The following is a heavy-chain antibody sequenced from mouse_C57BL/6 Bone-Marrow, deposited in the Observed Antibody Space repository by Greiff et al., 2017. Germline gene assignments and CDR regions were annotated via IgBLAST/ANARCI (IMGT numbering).Heavy chain of an antibody. CDR1: GYTFTSYW. Sequence: QVQLQQPGAELVMPGASVKLSCKASGYTFTSYWMHWVKQRPGQGLEWIGEIDPSDSYTNYNQKFKGKSTLTVDKSSSTAYMQVSSLTSGESAVYYCARRRLWGFAYWGQGTLVTVSA. J-gene: IGHJ3*01. V-gene: IGHV1-69*01. CDR2: IDPSDSYT. CDR3: ARRRLWGFAY. D-gene: IGHD1-1*02.